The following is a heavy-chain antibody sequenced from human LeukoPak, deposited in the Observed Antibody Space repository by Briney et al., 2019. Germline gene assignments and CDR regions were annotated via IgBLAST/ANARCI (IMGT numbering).Heavy chain of an antibody. CDR2: INPNSGGT. CDR3: ARDRYSGSQADYYYYYMDV. V-gene: IGHV1-2*02. CDR1: GYTFTGYY. Sequence: GASAKVSCKASGYTFTGYYMHWVRQAPGQGLEWMGWINPNSGGTNYAQKFQGRVTMTRDTSISTAYMELSRLRSDDAAVYYCARDRYSGSQADYYYYYMDVWGKGTTVTVSS. J-gene: IGHJ6*03. D-gene: IGHD1-26*01.